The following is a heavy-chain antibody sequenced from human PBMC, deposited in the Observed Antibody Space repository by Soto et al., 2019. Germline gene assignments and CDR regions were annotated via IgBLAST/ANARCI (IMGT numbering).Heavy chain of an antibody. J-gene: IGHJ6*02. V-gene: IGHV1-18*01. CDR1: GYTFTSYG. D-gene: IGHD3-9*01. CDR2: ISAYNGNT. CDR3: ARDYHYDILTGFPSSYGMDV. Sequence: QVQLVQSGAEVKKPGASVKVSCKASGYTFTSYGISWVRQAPGQGLEWMGWISAYNGNTNYAQKLQGRVTMTTDTSTITAYMELRSLRSDDTAVYYCARDYHYDILTGFPSSYGMDVWGQGTTVTVSS.